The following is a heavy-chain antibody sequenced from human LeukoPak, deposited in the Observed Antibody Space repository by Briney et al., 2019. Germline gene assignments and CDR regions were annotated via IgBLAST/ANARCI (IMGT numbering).Heavy chain of an antibody. CDR1: GFTFITYS. CDR3: AELGITMIGGV. J-gene: IGHJ6*04. V-gene: IGHV3-21*01. CDR2: ISSSSSYI. D-gene: IGHD3-10*02. Sequence: PGGSLRLSCAASGFTFITYSMNWVRQAPGKGLEWVSSISSSSSYIYYGDSVKGRFTISRDNVKNSLYLQMNSLRAEDTAVYYCAELGITMIGGVWGKGTTVTISS.